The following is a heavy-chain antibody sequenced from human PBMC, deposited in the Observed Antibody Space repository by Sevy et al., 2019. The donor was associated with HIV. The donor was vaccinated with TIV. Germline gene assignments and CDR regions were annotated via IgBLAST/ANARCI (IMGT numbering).Heavy chain of an antibody. Sequence: GESLRLSCSASEFTFSSYAMSWVRQAPGKGLEWVSSISGSGRFTYYADFVEGRFIISRDNSKNTLSVQMNSLRAEDTAVYYCAKGFCSGATCPRDYYYYGMDVWGQGTTVTVSS. CDR3: AKGFCSGATCPRDYYYYGMDV. CDR2: ISGSGRFT. V-gene: IGHV3-23*01. J-gene: IGHJ6*02. D-gene: IGHD2-15*01. CDR1: EFTFSSYA.